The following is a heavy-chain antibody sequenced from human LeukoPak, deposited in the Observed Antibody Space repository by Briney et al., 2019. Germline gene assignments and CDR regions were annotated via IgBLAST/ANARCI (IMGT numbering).Heavy chain of an antibody. J-gene: IGHJ4*02. CDR3: ARGPGGAAAGTDIGY. V-gene: IGHV4-38-2*02. CDR1: GYSISSGYY. D-gene: IGHD6-13*01. CDR2: IYHSGST. Sequence: SETLSLTCTVSGYSISSGYYWGWIRQPPGKGLEWIGSIYHSGSTYYNPSLKSRVTISVDTSKNQFSLKLSSVTAADTAVYYCARGPGGAAAGTDIGYWGQGTLVTVSS.